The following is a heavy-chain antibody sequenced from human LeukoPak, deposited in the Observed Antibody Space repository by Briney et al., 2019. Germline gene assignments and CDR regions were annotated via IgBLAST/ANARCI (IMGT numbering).Heavy chain of an antibody. D-gene: IGHD3-22*01. CDR1: GGSISSGGYS. CDR2: IYHSGST. J-gene: IGHJ4*02. CDR3: ARGYYELDY. V-gene: IGHV4-30-2*01. Sequence: SQTLSLTCAVSGGSISSGGYSWSWIRRPPGKGLEWIGYIYHSGSTYYNPSLKSRVTISVDRSKNQFSLKLSSVTAADTAVYYCARGYYELDYWGQGTLVTVSS.